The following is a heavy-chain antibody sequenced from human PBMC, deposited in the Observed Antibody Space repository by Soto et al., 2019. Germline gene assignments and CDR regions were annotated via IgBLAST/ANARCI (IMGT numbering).Heavy chain of an antibody. Sequence: GGSLRLSCAASGFTFSSYDMHWVRQATGKGLEWVSAIGTAGDTYYPGSVKGRFTISRENAKNSLYLQMNSLRAGDTAVYYCARGPGYYDFWSGYLHGWNYIDVWGKGTTVTVSS. J-gene: IGHJ6*03. CDR2: IGTAGDT. CDR1: GFTFSSYD. D-gene: IGHD3-3*01. CDR3: ARGPGYYDFWSGYLHGWNYIDV. V-gene: IGHV3-13*01.